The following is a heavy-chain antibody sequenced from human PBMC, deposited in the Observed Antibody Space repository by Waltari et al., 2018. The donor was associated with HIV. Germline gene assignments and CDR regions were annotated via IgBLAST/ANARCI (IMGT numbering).Heavy chain of an antibody. Sequence: EVQLLESGGGLVQPGGSLRLSCAASGFTFSSYAMSWVRQGPGKGLEWVSAIRSGRGSTYHADSVKGRFTVSRDNSKNTLYLQMNGLRVEDTAVYYCAKGLSVYYGSGSYPADYWGQGTLVTVSS. D-gene: IGHD3-10*01. J-gene: IGHJ4*02. CDR3: AKGLSVYYGSGSYPADY. CDR2: IRSGRGST. V-gene: IGHV3-23*01. CDR1: GFTFSSYA.